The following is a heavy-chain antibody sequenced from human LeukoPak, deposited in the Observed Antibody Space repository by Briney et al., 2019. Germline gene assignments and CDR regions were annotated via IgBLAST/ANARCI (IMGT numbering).Heavy chain of an antibody. Sequence: GGSLRLSCVASGFTFSSHVMTWVRQAPGKGLEWVSGTSGSGGSTDYADSVKGRFTVSRDNSKNTVYLQMNRLRVEDTAVYYCAPRVGDWGQGTLVTVSS. V-gene: IGHV3-23*01. J-gene: IGHJ4*02. D-gene: IGHD3-10*01. CDR2: TSGSGGST. CDR3: APRVGD. CDR1: GFTFSSHV.